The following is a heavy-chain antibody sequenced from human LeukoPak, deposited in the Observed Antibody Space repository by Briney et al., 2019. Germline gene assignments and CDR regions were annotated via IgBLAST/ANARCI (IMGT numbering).Heavy chain of an antibody. D-gene: IGHD2-21*01. CDR2: IRYDGSNK. CDR3: AKDLIRMVKPWFDY. CDR1: GFTFSSYG. V-gene: IGHV3-30*02. Sequence: GGSLRLSCAASGFTFSSYGIHWVRQAPGKGLEWVAFIRYDGSNKYYADSVKGRFTISRDNSKNTLYLQMNSLRAEDTAVYDCAKDLIRMVKPWFDYWGQGTLVTVSS. J-gene: IGHJ4*02.